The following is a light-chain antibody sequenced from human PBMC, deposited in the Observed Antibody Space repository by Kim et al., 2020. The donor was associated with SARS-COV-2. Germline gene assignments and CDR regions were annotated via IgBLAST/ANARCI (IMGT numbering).Light chain of an antibody. J-gene: IGLJ3*02. V-gene: IGLV3-1*01. CDR3: QAWDTSTAV. CDR2: EDT. CDR1: KLGDKY. Sequence: SYELTQPPSMSVSPGQTASITCSGDKLGDKYACWYQQKPGQSPVLVIYEDTKRPSGIPERFSGSNSGNTATLTISGTQAMDEADYYRQAWDTSTAVFGGG.